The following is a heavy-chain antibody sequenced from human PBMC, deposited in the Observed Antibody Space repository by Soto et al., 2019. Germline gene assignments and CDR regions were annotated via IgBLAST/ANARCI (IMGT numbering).Heavy chain of an antibody. J-gene: IGHJ3*01. V-gene: IGHV3-48*03. Sequence: EVQLVESGGGLVQPGGSLRLSCVASGFTFSSSEMYWVRQAPGKGLDWVSYIHPAGQPIFYADSVKGRFTISRDNAKNSVYLQMNSLRAEDTAFYYCARRGSSWGQGTMVTVSS. CDR3: ARRGSS. D-gene: IGHD2-2*01. CDR2: IHPAGQPI. CDR1: GFTFSSSE.